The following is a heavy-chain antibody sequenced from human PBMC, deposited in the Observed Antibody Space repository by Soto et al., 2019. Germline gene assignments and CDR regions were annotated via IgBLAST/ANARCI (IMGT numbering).Heavy chain of an antibody. CDR3: ARGVRWVGPAFPYYMDV. CDR2: INHSGST. D-gene: IGHD3-16*01. CDR1: GGSIGGSSDY. Sequence: PSETLSLTCSVSGGSIGGSSDYWSWIRQPPGKGLEWIGEINHSGSTNYNPSLKSRVTISVDTSKNQFSLKLSSVTAADTAVYYCARGVRWVGPAFPYYMDVWGKGTTVTVSS. V-gene: IGHV4-39*07. J-gene: IGHJ6*03.